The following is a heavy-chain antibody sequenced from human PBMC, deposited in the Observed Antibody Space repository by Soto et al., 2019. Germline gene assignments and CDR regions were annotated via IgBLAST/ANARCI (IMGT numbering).Heavy chain of an antibody. D-gene: IGHD1-26*01. CDR2: INRSGDRT. V-gene: IGHV3-23*05. CDR1: GFTFTSYG. J-gene: IGHJ4*02. CDR3: AIYSGSYFDS. Sequence: GGSLRLSCAASGFTFTSYGMTWVRQAPGKGLEWVSGINRSGDRTYYADSVKGRFTISRGKSKNTLYLQMNSLRAEDAALYYCAIYSGSYFDSWGQGTLVTVSS.